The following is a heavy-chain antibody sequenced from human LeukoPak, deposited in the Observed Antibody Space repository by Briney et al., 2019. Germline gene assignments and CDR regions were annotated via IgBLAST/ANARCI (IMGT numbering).Heavy chain of an antibody. V-gene: IGHV6-1*01. Sequence: SQTLSLTCAISGDSPSSNSVAWNWIRQSPSRGLEWLGRTYYRSKWYNDYAVSVESRITINPDASKNQFSLQLNSVTPEDTAVYYCARVRGRYFDYWGQGTLVTVSS. CDR3: ARVRGRYFDY. D-gene: IGHD3-10*01. CDR1: GDSPSSNSVA. J-gene: IGHJ4*02. CDR2: TYYRSKWYN.